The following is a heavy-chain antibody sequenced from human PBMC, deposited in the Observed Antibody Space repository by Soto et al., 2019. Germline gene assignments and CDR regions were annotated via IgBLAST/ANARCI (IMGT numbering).Heavy chain of an antibody. J-gene: IGHJ4*02. CDR1: GGTFSSYT. V-gene: IGHV1-69*02. Sequence: QVQLVQSGAEVKKPGSSVKVSCKASGGTFSSYTISWVRQAPGQGLEWMGRIIPILGIANYAQKFQGRVTITADKSTSTAYMDLSSLRSEDTAVYYCARGGEMATIDYWGQGTLVTVSS. D-gene: IGHD5-12*01. CDR3: ARGGEMATIDY. CDR2: IIPILGIA.